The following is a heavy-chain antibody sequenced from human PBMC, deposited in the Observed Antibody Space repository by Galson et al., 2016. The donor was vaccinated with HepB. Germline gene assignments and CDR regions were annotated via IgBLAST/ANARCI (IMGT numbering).Heavy chain of an antibody. D-gene: IGHD6-6*01. CDR1: GFSLPTNGVG. CDR2: LYYSGGT. J-gene: IGHJ6*02. Sequence: LVKPTQTLTLTCTFSGFSLPTNGVGVGWIRQSPGKGLEWIGNLYYSGGTYYSSSLKGRVTISVDTSKNQFSLKLSSVTAADTAVYYCARCSRSSAYYYYGMDVWGQGTAVIVSS. CDR3: ARCSRSSAYYYYGMDV. V-gene: IGHV4-39*07.